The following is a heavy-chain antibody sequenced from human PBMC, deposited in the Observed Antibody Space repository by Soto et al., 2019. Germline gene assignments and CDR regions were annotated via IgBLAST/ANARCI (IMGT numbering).Heavy chain of an antibody. Sequence: QVQLVQSGAEVKKPGSSVKVSCKASGGTFSSYAISWVRQAPGQGLEWIGGIIPIFGTANYAQKFQGRVTITADESTSTAYMELSSLRSEDTAVYYCARPGLAYCGGDCYSAYFQHWGQGTLVTVSS. D-gene: IGHD2-21*02. CDR1: GGTFSSYA. CDR2: IIPIFGTA. V-gene: IGHV1-69*12. J-gene: IGHJ1*01. CDR3: ARPGLAYCGGDCYSAYFQH.